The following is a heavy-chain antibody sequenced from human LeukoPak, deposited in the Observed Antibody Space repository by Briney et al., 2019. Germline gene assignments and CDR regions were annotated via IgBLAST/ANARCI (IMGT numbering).Heavy chain of an antibody. CDR3: ARDLGGYSSSWFDY. Sequence: GSSVKVSCKASGGTFSSYAISWVRQAPGQGLEWMGRIIPILGIANYAQKFQGRVTITADKSTSTAYMELSSLRSEDTAVYYCARDLGGYSSSWFDYWGQGTLVTVSS. CDR1: GGTFSSYA. CDR2: IIPILGIA. V-gene: IGHV1-69*04. D-gene: IGHD6-13*01. J-gene: IGHJ4*02.